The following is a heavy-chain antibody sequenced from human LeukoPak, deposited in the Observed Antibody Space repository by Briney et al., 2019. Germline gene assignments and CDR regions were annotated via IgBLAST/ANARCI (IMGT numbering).Heavy chain of an antibody. D-gene: IGHD4-23*01. Sequence: SETLSLTCTVSGGSISSYYWSGIPQPPGKGLEWIGYIYTSGSTNYNPSLKSRVTISVDTSKNQFSLKLSSVTAADTAVYYCARHAAWTTVVSPAFDYWGQGTLVTVSS. CDR1: GGSISSYY. CDR2: IYTSGST. J-gene: IGHJ4*02. V-gene: IGHV4-4*09. CDR3: ARHAAWTTVVSPAFDY.